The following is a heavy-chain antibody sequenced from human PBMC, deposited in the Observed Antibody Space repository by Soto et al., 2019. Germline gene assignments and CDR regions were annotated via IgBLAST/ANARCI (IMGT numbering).Heavy chain of an antibody. J-gene: IGHJ4*02. D-gene: IGHD1-7*01. Sequence: SEALSLTCTVSGGSISSYYWSWIRQPPGKGLEWIGYIYYSGSTTYNTSLKSRVTISVDTSKNQFSLKLSAVTAADTAVYYCASLTSTGTQEAAFDYWGQGTLVTVSS. CDR3: ASLTSTGTQEAAFDY. CDR2: IYYSGST. CDR1: GGSISSYY. V-gene: IGHV4-59*08.